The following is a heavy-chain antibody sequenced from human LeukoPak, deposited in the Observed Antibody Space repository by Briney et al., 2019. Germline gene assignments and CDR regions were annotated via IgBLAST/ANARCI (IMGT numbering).Heavy chain of an antibody. Sequence: PGGSLRLSCAASGFTFSSYEMNWVRQAPGKGLKWVSYISSSGSNIYYADSVKGRFTISRDNAKNSLFLQMNSLRAEDTAVYYCARVPGSGTGYYFDYWGQGTLVTVSS. CDR3: ARVPGSGTGYYFDY. V-gene: IGHV3-48*03. CDR1: GFTFSSYE. CDR2: ISSSGSNI. D-gene: IGHD3-10*01. J-gene: IGHJ4*02.